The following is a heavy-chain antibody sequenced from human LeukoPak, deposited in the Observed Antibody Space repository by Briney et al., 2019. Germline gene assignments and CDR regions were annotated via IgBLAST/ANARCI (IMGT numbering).Heavy chain of an antibody. Sequence: AAVKVSCKASGGTFSSYAISWVRQAPAQGLEWMGGIIPIFGTANYAQKFQGRVTITADKSTSTAYMELSSLRSEDTAVYYCAREDLGTPLAVDYWGQGTLVTVSS. D-gene: IGHD2-15*01. CDR1: GGTFSSYA. CDR3: AREDLGTPLAVDY. CDR2: IIPIFGTA. J-gene: IGHJ4*02. V-gene: IGHV1-69*06.